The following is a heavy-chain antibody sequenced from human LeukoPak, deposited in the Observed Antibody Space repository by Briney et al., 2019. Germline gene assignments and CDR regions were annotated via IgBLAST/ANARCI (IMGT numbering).Heavy chain of an antibody. D-gene: IGHD6-6*01. CDR2: IKKDGSEK. CDR3: ARSSYSSSSSV. J-gene: IGHJ3*01. Sequence: QTGGSLRLSCAVSGCTFSSYWMSWVRQAPGKGLEWVANIKKDGSEKYYVDSVKGRFTISRDNAKNSLYLQMNSLRAEDTAVYYCARSSYSSSSSVWGQGTMVTVSS. V-gene: IGHV3-7*01. CDR1: GCTFSSYW.